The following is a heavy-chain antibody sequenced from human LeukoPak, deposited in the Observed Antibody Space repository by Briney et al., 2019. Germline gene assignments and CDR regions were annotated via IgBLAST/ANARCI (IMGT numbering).Heavy chain of an antibody. CDR1: GFTFSSYG. CDR3: AKRLGATFSFDY. D-gene: IGHD1-26*01. V-gene: IGHV3-33*06. CDR2: IWYDGSNK. J-gene: IGHJ4*02. Sequence: GGSLRLSCAASGFTFSSYGMHWVRQAPGKGLEWVAVIWYDGSNKYYADSVKGRFTISRDNSKNTLYLQMNSLRAEDTAVYYCAKRLGATFSFDYWGQGTLVTVSS.